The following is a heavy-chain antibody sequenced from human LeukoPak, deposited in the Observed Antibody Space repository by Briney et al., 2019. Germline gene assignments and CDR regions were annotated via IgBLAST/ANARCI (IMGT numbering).Heavy chain of an antibody. CDR3: ASRYCYGGGCSDDC. J-gene: IGHJ4*02. V-gene: IGHV4-39*01. D-gene: IGHD2-15*01. Sequence: KPSETLSLTCTVSGCSISSSNYYWRWIRQPPGRGLECIASIYYSGNTYYNPSLKSRVTISVDTSKHQFSMKLSSVTATDTAVYYCASRYCYGGGCSDDCWGEGTLGIVSS. CDR1: GCSISSSNYY. CDR2: IYYSGNT.